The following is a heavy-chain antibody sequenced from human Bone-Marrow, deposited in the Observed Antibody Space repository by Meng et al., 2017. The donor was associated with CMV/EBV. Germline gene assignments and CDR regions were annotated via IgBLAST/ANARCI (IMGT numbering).Heavy chain of an antibody. CDR3: ARDSGSYHFDY. CDR2: INPNSGGT. CDR1: GYTFTGYY. J-gene: IGHJ4*02. D-gene: IGHD1-26*01. V-gene: IGHV1-2*02. Sequence: RVQSAGEGKKPGDSGKASCQASGYTFTGYYMHWVRQAPGQGLEWMGWINPNSGGTNYAQKFQGRVTMTRDTSISTAYMELSRLRSDDTAVYYCARDSGSYHFDYWGQGTLVTVSS.